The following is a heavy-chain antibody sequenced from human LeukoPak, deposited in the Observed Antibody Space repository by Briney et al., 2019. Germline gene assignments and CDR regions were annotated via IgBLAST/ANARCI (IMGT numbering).Heavy chain of an antibody. CDR1: GDSISTYY. CDR3: ARVEYGDYGWFDP. CDR2: ISDSGST. V-gene: IGHV4-59*01. J-gene: IGHJ5*02. Sequence: SETLSLTCTVSGDSISTYYWTWIRQPPGKGLEWIGYISDSGSTNYNPSLKSRVTISLDTSKNQFSRKLISLTAADTAAYYCARVEYGDYGWFDPWGQGTLVTVSS. D-gene: IGHD4-17*01.